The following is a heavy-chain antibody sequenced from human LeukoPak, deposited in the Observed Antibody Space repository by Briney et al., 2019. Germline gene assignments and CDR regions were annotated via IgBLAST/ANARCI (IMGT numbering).Heavy chain of an antibody. V-gene: IGHV3-21*01. D-gene: IGHD2-2*01. CDR2: ISSSSSYI. J-gene: IGHJ3*02. CDR3: ARPENIVVVPAADAFDI. CDR1: GFTFSSYS. Sequence: GGSLRLSCAASGFTFSSYSMNWVRQAPGKGLEWVSPISSSSSYIYYADSVKGRFTISRDNAKNSLYLQMNSLRAEDTAVYYCARPENIVVVPAADAFDIWGQGTMVTVSS.